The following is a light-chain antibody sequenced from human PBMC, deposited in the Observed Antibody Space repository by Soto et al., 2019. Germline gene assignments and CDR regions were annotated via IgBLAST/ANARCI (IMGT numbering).Light chain of an antibody. CDR2: GAS. V-gene: IGKV3D-20*02. CDR1: QSVSSSY. CDR3: QQRSNWLT. Sequence: ELVLTQSPGTLSLSPGERATLSCRASQSVSSSYLAWYQQKPGQAPRLLIYGASSRATGIPDRFSGSGSGTDFTLTISSLEPEDFAVYYCQQRSNWLTFGGGTKVDIK. J-gene: IGKJ4*01.